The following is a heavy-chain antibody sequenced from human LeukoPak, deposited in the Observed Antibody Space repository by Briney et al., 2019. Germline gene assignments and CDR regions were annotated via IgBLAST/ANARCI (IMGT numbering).Heavy chain of an antibody. CDR2: VYYSGTT. V-gene: IGHV4-59*01. CDR3: ARGGSYGSR. Sequence: SETLSLTCTVYGDSISGYYWSWIRRPPGKGLEWIGNVYYSGTTNYNPSLKSRVTISVDTSKNQFSLKLTSVTAADTAVYYCARGGSYGSRWGQGTLVTVSS. J-gene: IGHJ4*02. CDR1: GDSISGYY. D-gene: IGHD5-18*01.